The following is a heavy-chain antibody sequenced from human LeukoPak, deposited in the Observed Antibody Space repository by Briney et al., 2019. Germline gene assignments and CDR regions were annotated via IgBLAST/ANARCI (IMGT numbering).Heavy chain of an antibody. V-gene: IGHV4-39*07. CDR2: IYYSGST. CDR3: ARGNILTGYCFDF. Sequence: SETLSLTCTVSGGSISSSSYYWGWIRQPPGKGLEWIGSIYYSGSTYYNPSLKSRVTISTDTSKNQFSLRLSSVTAADTAVYYCARGNILTGYCFDFWGQGALVTVSS. J-gene: IGHJ4*02. D-gene: IGHD3-9*01. CDR1: GGSISSSSYY.